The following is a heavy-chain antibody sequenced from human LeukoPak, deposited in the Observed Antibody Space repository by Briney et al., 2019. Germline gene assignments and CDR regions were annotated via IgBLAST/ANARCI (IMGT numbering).Heavy chain of an antibody. J-gene: IGHJ4*02. CDR1: GGTFSSYA. V-gene: IGHV1-69*13. CDR2: IIPIFGTA. Sequence: SVKVSCKASGGTFSSYAISWVRQAPGQGLEWMGGIIPIFGTANYAQKFQGRITITADESTSTAYMELSSLRSEDTAVYYCARSPPSGYLNFDYWGQGTLVTVSS. CDR3: ARSPPSGYLNFDY. D-gene: IGHD5-12*01.